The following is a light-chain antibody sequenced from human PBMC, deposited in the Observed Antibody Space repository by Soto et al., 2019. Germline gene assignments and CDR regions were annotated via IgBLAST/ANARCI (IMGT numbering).Light chain of an antibody. CDR1: QGINSY. CDR3: LQLNSYPIT. J-gene: IGKJ5*01. V-gene: IGKV1-9*01. CDR2: AAS. Sequence: DIQLTQSPSFLSASVGDRVTITCRASQGINSYLAWYQQKPGKVPKLLIYAASTLQSGVPSRFSGSGSGTEFTLTISSLQPEDFATYYCLQLNSYPITFGQGTRLEI.